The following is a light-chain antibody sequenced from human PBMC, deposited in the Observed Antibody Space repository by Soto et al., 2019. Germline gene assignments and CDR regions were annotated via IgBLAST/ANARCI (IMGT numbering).Light chain of an antibody. Sequence: QSALTQPPSVSAAPGQKVTISCSGSSSNIGNNYVSWYQQFPGTAPKLLIYDNNQRPSGIPDRFSGSKSGTSATLGITGLQTGDEADYYCGTWDSGLSVGVFGGGTKVTVL. CDR1: SSNIGNNY. CDR2: DNN. V-gene: IGLV1-51*01. CDR3: GTWDSGLSVGV. J-gene: IGLJ2*01.